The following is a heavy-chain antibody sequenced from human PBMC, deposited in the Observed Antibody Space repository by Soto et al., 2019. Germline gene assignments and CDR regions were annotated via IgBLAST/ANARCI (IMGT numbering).Heavy chain of an antibody. CDR1: SGSISSSNW. CDR3: ARGPKAYGSGFHI. CDR2: IYHSGST. D-gene: IGHD3-10*01. V-gene: IGHV4-4*02. J-gene: IGHJ3*02. Sequence: SETLSLTCAVSSGSISSSNWWSWVRQPPGKGLEWIGEIYHSGSTNYNPSLKSRVTISVDKSKNQFSLKLSSVTAADTAVYYCARGPKAYGSGFHISGQGPMVTVSS.